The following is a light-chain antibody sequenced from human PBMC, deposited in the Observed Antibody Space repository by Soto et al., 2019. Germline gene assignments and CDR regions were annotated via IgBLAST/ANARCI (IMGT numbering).Light chain of an antibody. CDR2: GVS. J-gene: IGKJ3*01. CDR3: QQYKAWPFT. Sequence: EIVMTQSTGTLSVSPGERATLSCRASQSVSVHLAWYQQKPGQDPRLLIYGVSTRATGIPARFSGSESGTEFLLTFGSLQSEDCEVYYCQQYKAWPFTFGHGNKVYLK. CDR1: QSVSVH. V-gene: IGKV3-15*01.